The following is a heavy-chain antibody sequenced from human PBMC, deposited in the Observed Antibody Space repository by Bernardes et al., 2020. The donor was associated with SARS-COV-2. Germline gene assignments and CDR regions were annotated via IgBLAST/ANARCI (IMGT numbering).Heavy chain of an antibody. D-gene: IGHD6-13*01. CDR2: IWYDGSNK. V-gene: IGHV3-33*01. CDR3: AREEYSSSWSPGSFNY. Sequence: GGSLRLSCAASGFTFSSYCMHWVRQAPGKGLEWVAVIWYDGSNKYYADSVKGRFTIARDNSKNTLYLQMNSLRAENTAVYYCAREEYSSSWSPGSFNYWGQGNRVTVSS. J-gene: IGHJ4*02. CDR1: GFTFSSYC.